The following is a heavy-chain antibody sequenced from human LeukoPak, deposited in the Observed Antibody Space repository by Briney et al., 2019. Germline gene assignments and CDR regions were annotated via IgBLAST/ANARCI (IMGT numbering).Heavy chain of an antibody. V-gene: IGHV4-61*05. CDR1: GGSISSSSAY. D-gene: IGHD5-24*01. CDR2: IYYSGST. Sequence: SETLSLTCTVSGGSISSSSAYWGWIRQPPGKGLEWIGYIYYSGSTNYNPSLKSRVTMSIDTSKKQFSLKLTSVTAADTAVYYCARPNARDGYYYDAFDIWGQGTVVTVSS. CDR3: ARPNARDGYYYDAFDI. J-gene: IGHJ3*02.